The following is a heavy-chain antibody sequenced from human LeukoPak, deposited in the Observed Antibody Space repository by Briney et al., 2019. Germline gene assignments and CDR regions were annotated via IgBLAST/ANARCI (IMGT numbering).Heavy chain of an antibody. CDR3: ARILDSAWGELGY. Sequence: GGSLRLSCAASGFTFSNFGMHWVRQAPGKGLEWVAVISYDGSNKYYADSVKGRFTISRGNSKNTLYLQMNSLRAEDTAVYYCARILDSAWGELGYWGQGTLVTVSS. CDR2: ISYDGSNK. V-gene: IGHV3-30*03. D-gene: IGHD6-19*01. CDR1: GFTFSNFG. J-gene: IGHJ4*02.